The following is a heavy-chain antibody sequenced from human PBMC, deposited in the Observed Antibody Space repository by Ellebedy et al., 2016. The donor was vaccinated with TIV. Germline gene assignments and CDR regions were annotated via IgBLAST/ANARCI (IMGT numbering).Heavy chain of an antibody. V-gene: IGHV4-59*01. J-gene: IGHJ3*01. CDR3: ARSGITFFSMNDAFDV. D-gene: IGHD3-3*01. CDR1: GGSISGYY. Sequence: MPSETLSLTCTVSGGSISGYYWSWIRQSPGKGLEWLGYMFYSGSTTYNPSLKSPVNISMDPSKNLVSLKLRSVTDADTAVYYCARSGITFFSMNDAFDVWGQGTMVTVSS. CDR2: MFYSGST.